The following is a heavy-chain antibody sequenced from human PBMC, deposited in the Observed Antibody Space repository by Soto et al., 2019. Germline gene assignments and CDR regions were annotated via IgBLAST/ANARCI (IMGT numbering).Heavy chain of an antibody. V-gene: IGHV3-23*01. CDR1: GFICSSYD. Sequence: PGGSLRLSCAVSGFICSSYDMSWVRQAPGKGLEWVSTILVGGSTHYEDSVKGRCTISRDTSKNTVYLQMNSLTAGDTAFYYCAKATATSGGAFEIYGQGTMATVSS. CDR2: ILVGGST. J-gene: IGHJ3*02. D-gene: IGHD1-1*01. CDR3: AKATATSGGAFEI.